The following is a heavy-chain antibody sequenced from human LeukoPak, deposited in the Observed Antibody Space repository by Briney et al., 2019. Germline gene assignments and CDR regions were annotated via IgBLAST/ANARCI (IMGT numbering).Heavy chain of an antibody. V-gene: IGHV3-33*01. CDR3: ARGGIQLWISDY. CDR1: GFTFSSYD. Sequence: GGSLRLSCAASGFTFSSYDMHWVRQAPGKGLEWVAVIWSDRTNKYYADSVKGRFTISRDNSKNTLYLQMNSLRAEDTAVYYCARGGIQLWISDYWGQGTLVTVSS. CDR2: IWSDRTNK. J-gene: IGHJ4*02. D-gene: IGHD5-18*01.